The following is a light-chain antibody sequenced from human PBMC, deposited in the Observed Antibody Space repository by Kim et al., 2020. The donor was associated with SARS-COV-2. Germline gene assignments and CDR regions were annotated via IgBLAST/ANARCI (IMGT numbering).Light chain of an antibody. J-gene: IGKJ1*01. Sequence: DIQMTQSPSTLSASVGDRVTITCRASQRISNWLAWYHQKPGKAPELLIYDASNLEPGVPSRFSGSGFGTEFTLTITSLQPGDFATYYCHQYSSSAPWTFGQGTKVDIK. CDR2: DAS. CDR1: QRISNW. V-gene: IGKV1-5*01. CDR3: HQYSSSAPWT.